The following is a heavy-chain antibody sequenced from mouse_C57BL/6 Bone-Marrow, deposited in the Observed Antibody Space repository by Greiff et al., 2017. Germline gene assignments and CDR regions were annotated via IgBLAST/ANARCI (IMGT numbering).Heavy chain of an antibody. Sequence: QVQLQQPGAELVMPGASVKLSCKASGYTFTRYWMHWVKQRPGQGLGWIGAIVPSDSSTTYNQRFKGKTTLTVDKSSTTAYMQLSSLTSEDSAVDDCARDRYYGSYWLAYWGQGTLVTVSA. CDR2: IVPSDSST. V-gene: IGHV1-69*01. J-gene: IGHJ3*01. CDR1: GYTFTRYW. D-gene: IGHD1-1*01. CDR3: ARDRYYGSYWLAY.